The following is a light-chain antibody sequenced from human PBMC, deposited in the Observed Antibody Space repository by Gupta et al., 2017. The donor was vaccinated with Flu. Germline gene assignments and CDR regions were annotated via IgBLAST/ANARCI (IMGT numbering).Light chain of an antibody. CDR1: QSIGSW. CDR2: KAS. V-gene: IGKV1-5*03. J-gene: IGKJ1*01. Sequence: IQMTQSPSTLYASVGDRVTITCRASQSIGSWLAWYQQKPGKVPKLLIYKASSLESGVPSRFSGSGSGTEFTLTISSLQPDYFASYYCQRYDSLWTFGQGTRVEIK. CDR3: QRYDSLWT.